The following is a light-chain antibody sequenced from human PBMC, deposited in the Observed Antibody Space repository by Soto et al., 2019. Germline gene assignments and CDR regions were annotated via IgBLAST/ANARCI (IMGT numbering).Light chain of an antibody. CDR3: FSYAATPTLL. CDR2: DVA. J-gene: IGLJ2*01. CDR1: SSDVGGYNH. Sequence: QSALTQPRSVSGSPGQSVAISCTGTSSDVGGYNHVSWYQQHPGKVPKLMIYDVARRPSGVPDRFSGSKSGNTASLTISGLQAEDEADYFCFSYAATPTLLFGGGTKLTVL. V-gene: IGLV2-11*01.